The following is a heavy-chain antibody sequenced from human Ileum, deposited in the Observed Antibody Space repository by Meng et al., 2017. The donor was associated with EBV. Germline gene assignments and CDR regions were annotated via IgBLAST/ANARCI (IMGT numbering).Heavy chain of an antibody. V-gene: IGHV1-18*01. D-gene: IGHD1-26*01. CDR3: ARAGNGGSYYFTY. CDR2: ISAYNGNT. Sequence: QIQLVQSGAEVRKPGDAVKVSCKASGYTFSNYGSSWLRQAPGQGLGWMGWISAYNGNTNYAQNLQGRVTMTTDTSTGTAYMEVRSLRSDDTAVYYCARAGNGGSYYFTYWGQGTLVTVSS. CDR1: GYTFSNYG. J-gene: IGHJ4*02.